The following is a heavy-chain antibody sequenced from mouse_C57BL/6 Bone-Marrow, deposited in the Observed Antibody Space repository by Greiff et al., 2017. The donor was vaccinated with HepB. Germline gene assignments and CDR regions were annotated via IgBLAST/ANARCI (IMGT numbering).Heavy chain of an antibody. V-gene: IGHV1-81*01. D-gene: IGHD1-1*01. Sequence: LVESGAELARPGASVKLSCKASGYTFTSYGISWVKQRTGQGLEWIGEIYPRSGNTYYNEKFKGKATLTADKSSSTAYMELRSLTSEDSAVYFCARYQDYYGSSYWYFDVWGTGTTVTVSS. CDR1: GYTFTSYG. J-gene: IGHJ1*03. CDR2: IYPRSGNT. CDR3: ARYQDYYGSSYWYFDV.